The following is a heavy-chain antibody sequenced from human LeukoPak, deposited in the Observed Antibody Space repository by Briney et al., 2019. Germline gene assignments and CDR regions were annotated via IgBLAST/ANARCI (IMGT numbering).Heavy chain of an antibody. Sequence: PSQTLSLTCTVSGGSFSRCDYFWTWIPQPPGKGLEWIGYIYYGGRNYYTPSLKRRVAISVHTSKNQFSLKLNSVTGADTAVYYCAISGGTSCNFDSWREGSLV. V-gene: IGHV4-30-4*01. CDR3: AISGGTSCNFDS. J-gene: IGHJ4*02. CDR1: GGSFSRCDYF. CDR2: IYYGGRN. D-gene: IGHD2-8*01.